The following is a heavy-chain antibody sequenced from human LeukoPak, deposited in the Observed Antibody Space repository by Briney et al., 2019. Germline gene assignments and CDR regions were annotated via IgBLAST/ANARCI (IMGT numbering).Heavy chain of an antibody. V-gene: IGHV4-39*01. D-gene: IGHD3-10*01. Sequence: PSETLSLTCIVSGGSISSSPYYWGWIRQSPGKGLEWIGSISYSGTTYYNPSLKSRVTISVDTSKNQFSLKLNSVTAADTAVYYCAANSADYNTLGSSYKVWGQGALVTVSS. CDR1: GGSISSSPYY. CDR2: ISYSGTT. J-gene: IGHJ4*02. CDR3: AANSADYNTLGSSYKV.